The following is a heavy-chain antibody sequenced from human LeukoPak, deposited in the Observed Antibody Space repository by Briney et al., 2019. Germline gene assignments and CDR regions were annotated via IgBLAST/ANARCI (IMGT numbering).Heavy chain of an antibody. D-gene: IGHD6-19*01. Sequence: GGSLRLSCAASGFTFSSYRMNWVRQAPGKGLEWVSAISGSGGSTYCADSVKGRFTISRDNSKNTLYLQMNSLRAEDTAVYYCAKRPGIAVAGTRRWFDPWGQGTLVTVSS. J-gene: IGHJ5*02. CDR3: AKRPGIAVAGTRRWFDP. CDR1: GFTFSSYR. CDR2: ISGSGGST. V-gene: IGHV3-23*01.